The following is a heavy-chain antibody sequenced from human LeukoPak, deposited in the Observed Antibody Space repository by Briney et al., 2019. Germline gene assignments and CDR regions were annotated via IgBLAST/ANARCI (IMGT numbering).Heavy chain of an antibody. V-gene: IGHV3-7*03. CDR3: ARGPFDY. Sequence: PGGSLRLSCEASGFTFSNYGIHWVRQAPGKGLEWVANMKHDGSEKHYVDSVKGRFTISRDNTKNSLYLQMNSLRVEDTAVYYCARGPFDYWGQGTLVTVSS. J-gene: IGHJ4*02. CDR2: MKHDGSEK. CDR1: GFTFSNYG.